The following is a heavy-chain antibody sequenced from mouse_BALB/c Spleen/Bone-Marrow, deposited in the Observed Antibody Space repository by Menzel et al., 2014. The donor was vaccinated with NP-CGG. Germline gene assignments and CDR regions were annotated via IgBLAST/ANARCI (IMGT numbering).Heavy chain of an antibody. CDR2: ISGSSSSI. CDR3: SRGEDYDGYAMDY. J-gene: IGHJ4*01. Sequence: EVHLVESGGGLVQPGGSRKLSCAASGFTFSNFGMHWVRQAPEKGLEWVAYISGSSSSIYYGDTVKGRFTISRDNPKNTLFLQMTSLRSEDTAMYFCSRGEDYDGYAMDYWGQGTSITVSS. CDR1: GFTFSNFG. D-gene: IGHD2-4*01. V-gene: IGHV5-17*02.